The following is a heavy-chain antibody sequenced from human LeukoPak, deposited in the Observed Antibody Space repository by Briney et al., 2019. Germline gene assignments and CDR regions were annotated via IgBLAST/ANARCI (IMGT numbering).Heavy chain of an antibody. CDR2: INHSGST. V-gene: IGHV4-34*01. J-gene: IGHJ4*02. CDR1: GGSLSGYY. CDR3: ARGLGQLAPGGY. Sequence: SETLSLTCAVYGGSLSGYYWSWIRQAPGKGLEWIGEINHSGSTNYNPSLKSRVTISVDTSEKQFSLKLTSVSAADTAMYYCARGLGQLAPGGYWGQGTLVTVSS. D-gene: IGHD6-6*01.